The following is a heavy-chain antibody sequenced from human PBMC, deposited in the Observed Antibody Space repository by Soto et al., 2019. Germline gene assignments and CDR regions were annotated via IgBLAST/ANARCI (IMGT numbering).Heavy chain of an antibody. CDR2: ITNGNVYI. D-gene: IGHD3-22*01. CDR3: ARVYHDSSPSLDY. V-gene: IGHV3-21*01. CDR1: GFTFSSYS. J-gene: IGHJ4*02. Sequence: PGGSLRLSCAASGFTFSSYSINWVRQAPGKGLEWVSSITNGNVYIYYADSVKGRFTISRDNAKNSLYLQMNSLRAEDTAVYYCARVYHDSSPSLDYWGQGTLVTVSS.